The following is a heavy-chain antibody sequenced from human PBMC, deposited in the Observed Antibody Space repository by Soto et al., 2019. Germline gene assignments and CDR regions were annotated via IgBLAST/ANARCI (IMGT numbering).Heavy chain of an antibody. Sequence: EVQLVESGGGLEQAGGSLRLSCAASGFTFSGYSMNWVRQAPGKGLEWVSYITSSTGTIYYADSVKGRFTISRDKVKNLLYLQMNSLRAEDTAVYYCARAPVVPGTTHHYYYYMDVWGKGTTVTVSS. CDR2: ITSSTGTI. V-gene: IGHV3-48*01. D-gene: IGHD2-2*01. J-gene: IGHJ6*03. CDR3: ARAPVVPGTTHHYYYYMDV. CDR1: GFTFSGYS.